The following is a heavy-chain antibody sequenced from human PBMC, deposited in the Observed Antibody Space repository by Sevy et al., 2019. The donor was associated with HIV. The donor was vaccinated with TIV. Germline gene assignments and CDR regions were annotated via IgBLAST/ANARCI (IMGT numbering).Heavy chain of an antibody. CDR2: IGGGGGGA. D-gene: IGHD2-15*01. CDR1: GFTFSSHV. CDR3: AKDGNLGS. J-gene: IGHJ5*02. V-gene: IGHV3-23*01. Sequence: GGSLRLSCAASGFTFSSHVMSWVRQAPGKGLEWVSLIGGGGGGAYYADSMKGRFTVSRDNSKNTMFLQMNSLRADDTAIYYCAKDGNLGSWGQGLLVTVSS.